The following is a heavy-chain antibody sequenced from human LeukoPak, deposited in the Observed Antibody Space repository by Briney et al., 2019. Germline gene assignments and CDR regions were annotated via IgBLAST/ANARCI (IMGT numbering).Heavy chain of an antibody. CDR1: GFTFSSYW. D-gene: IGHD3-3*01. Sequence: GGSLRLSCAASGFTFSSYWMSWVRQVPGKGLEWVSGINWNGGSTGYADSVKGRFTISRDNAKNSLYLQMDSLRVEDTALYYCARGIRFLEWLSGFDYWGQGTLVTVSS. V-gene: IGHV3-20*04. J-gene: IGHJ4*02. CDR3: ARGIRFLEWLSGFDY. CDR2: INWNGGST.